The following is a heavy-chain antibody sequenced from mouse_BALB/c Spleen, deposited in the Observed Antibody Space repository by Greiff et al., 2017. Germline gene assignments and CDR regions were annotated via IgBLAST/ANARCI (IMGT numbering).Heavy chain of an antibody. V-gene: IGHV5-6-5*01. CDR1: GFTFSSYA. Sequence: EVKVVESGGGLVKPGGSLKLSCAASGFTFSSYAMSWVRQTPEKRLEWVASISSGGSTYYPDSVKGRFTISRDNARNILYLQMSSLRSEDTAMYYCARDDYDGYFDYWGQGTTLTVSS. CDR3: ARDDYDGYFDY. D-gene: IGHD2-4*01. J-gene: IGHJ2*01. CDR2: ISSGGST.